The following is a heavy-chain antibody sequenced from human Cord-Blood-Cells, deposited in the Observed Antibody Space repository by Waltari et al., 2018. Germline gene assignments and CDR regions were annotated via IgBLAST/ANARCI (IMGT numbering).Heavy chain of an antibody. Sequence: QVQLVQSGAEAQKPGASVKVSCKASGYTFTRYYMPWMRQAPGQGLEWMGWINPNSGGTNYAQKFQGRVTMTRDTSISTAYMELSRLRSDDTAVYYCARDRRDYSNYWYFDLWGRGTLVTVSS. J-gene: IGHJ2*01. D-gene: IGHD4-4*01. CDR3: ARDRRDYSNYWYFDL. V-gene: IGHV1-2*02. CDR2: INPNSGGT. CDR1: GYTFTRYY.